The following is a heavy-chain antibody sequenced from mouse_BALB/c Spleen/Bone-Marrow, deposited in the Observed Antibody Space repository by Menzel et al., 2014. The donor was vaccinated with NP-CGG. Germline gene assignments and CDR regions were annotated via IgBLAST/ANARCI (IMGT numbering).Heavy chain of an antibody. J-gene: IGHJ3*01. CDR2: INPDSSTV. CDR3: ERLGYYGEFAY. CDR1: GFDFSRYW. Sequence: EVMLVESGGGLVQPGGSLKLSCAASGFDFSRYWMSWVRQAPGKGLEWIGEINPDSSTVNYTPSLRDKFIISRDNAKNTLYLQMSKVRSEDTALYYCERLGYYGEFAYWGQGTLVTVSA. V-gene: IGHV4-1*02. D-gene: IGHD2-3*01.